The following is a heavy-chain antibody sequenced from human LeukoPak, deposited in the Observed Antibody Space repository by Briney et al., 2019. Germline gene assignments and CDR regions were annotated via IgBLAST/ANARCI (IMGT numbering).Heavy chain of an antibody. D-gene: IGHD1-14*01. CDR2: IDHSGST. Sequence: PSETLSLTCAVQGASLRGSYWSWIPQPPGKGLQWIGQIDHSGSTHSIPSLKRRVTISLDTPQSQVSLKVNSVTAADTAVYFCARGGNGWYFDLWGRGTLVTVSS. CDR3: ARGGNGWYFDL. CDR1: GASLRGSY. J-gene: IGHJ2*01. V-gene: IGHV4-34*01.